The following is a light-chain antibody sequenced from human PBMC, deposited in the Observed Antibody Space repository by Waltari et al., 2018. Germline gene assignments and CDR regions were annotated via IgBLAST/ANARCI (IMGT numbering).Light chain of an antibody. CDR2: GAS. V-gene: IGKV3-20*01. J-gene: IGKJ4*01. Sequence: EIVLTQSPGTLSLSPGERATLSCRASQTVRTTYLAWYQQKPGQAPTLLIYGASSRATGIPDRFSGSGSGTDFSLTISSLEPEDFAVYYCHQYDISPLTFGGGTKVEIK. CDR1: QTVRTTY. CDR3: HQYDISPLT.